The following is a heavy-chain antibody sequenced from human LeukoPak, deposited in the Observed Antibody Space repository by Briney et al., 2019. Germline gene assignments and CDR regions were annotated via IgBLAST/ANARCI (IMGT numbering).Heavy chain of an antibody. CDR2: IYYSGST. CDR1: GGSISSYY. J-gene: IGHJ5*02. D-gene: IGHD3-10*01. V-gene: IGHV4-59*01. CDR3: ARAALLWFGELSPNWFDP. Sequence: SETLSLTCTVSGGSISSYYWSWIRQPPGKGLEWIGYIYYSGSTNYNPSLKSRVTISVDPSKNQFSLKLSSVTAADTAVYYCARAALLWFGELSPNWFDPWGQGTLVTVSS.